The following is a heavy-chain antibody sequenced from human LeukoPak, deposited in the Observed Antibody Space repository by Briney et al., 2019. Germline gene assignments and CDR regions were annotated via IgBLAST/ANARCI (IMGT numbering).Heavy chain of an antibody. CDR1: GFTFSSYG. D-gene: IGHD3-10*01. Sequence: GGSLGLSCAASGFTFSSYGMTWVRQAPGKGLVWVSRIKFDGIETNYADSVTGRFTISRDNAKTTLYLQMTSLRAEDTALYYCATGGTYWSTWTGHWGQGTLVTVSS. CDR2: IKFDGIET. CDR3: ATGGTYWSTWTGH. V-gene: IGHV3-74*01. J-gene: IGHJ4*02.